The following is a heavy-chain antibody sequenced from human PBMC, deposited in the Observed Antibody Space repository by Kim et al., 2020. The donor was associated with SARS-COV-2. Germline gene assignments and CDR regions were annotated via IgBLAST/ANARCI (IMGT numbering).Heavy chain of an antibody. Sequence: SLKSRVTISGDTSKNQFSLKLSSVTAADTAVYYCARDLSPFGSSSNYFDYWGQGTLVTVSS. D-gene: IGHD6-6*01. J-gene: IGHJ4*02. V-gene: IGHV4-30-2*05. CDR3: ARDLSPFGSSSNYFDY.